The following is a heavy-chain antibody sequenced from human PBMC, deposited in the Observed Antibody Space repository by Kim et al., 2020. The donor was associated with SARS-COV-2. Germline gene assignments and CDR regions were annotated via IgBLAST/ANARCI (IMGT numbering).Heavy chain of an antibody. D-gene: IGHD1-26*01. J-gene: IGHJ4*02. CDR3: ARGTVLGATIRDIDY. V-gene: IGHV1-18*01. Sequence: ASVKVSCKASGYTFTSYGISWVRQAPGQGLEWMVWISAYNGNTNYAQKFQGRVTMTTDTSTSTAYMELRSLRSDDTAVYYCARGTVLGATIRDIDYWGQGTLVTVSS. CDR1: GYTFTSYG. CDR2: ISAYNGNT.